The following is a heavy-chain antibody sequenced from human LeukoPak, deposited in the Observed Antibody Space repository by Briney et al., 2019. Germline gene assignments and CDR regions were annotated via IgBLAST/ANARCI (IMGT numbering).Heavy chain of an antibody. Sequence: ASVKVSXKASGYTFTGYYMHWVRQAPGQGLEWMGRINPNSGGTNYAQKFQGRVTMTRDTSISTAYMELSRLRSDDTAVYYCARDLGLAVAGTSRGLAPNWFDPWGQGTLVTVSS. J-gene: IGHJ5*02. D-gene: IGHD6-19*01. CDR3: ARDLGLAVAGTSRGLAPNWFDP. V-gene: IGHV1-2*06. CDR2: INPNSGGT. CDR1: GYTFTGYY.